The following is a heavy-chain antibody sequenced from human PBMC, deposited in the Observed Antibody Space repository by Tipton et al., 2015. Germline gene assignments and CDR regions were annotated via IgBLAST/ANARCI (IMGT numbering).Heavy chain of an antibody. CDR3: AGLPYQYDSNGHYHFDF. CDR2: SYYRGSR. CDR1: GDSISSGGYY. Sequence: TLSLTCTVSGDSISSGGYYWSWSRQHPGKGLEWLGYSYYRGSRYYNPSLKSRVTISVDTSKKQFSLRLSSVTAADTAVFFCAGLPYQYDSNGHYHFDFWGQGTLVTVSS. V-gene: IGHV4-31*03. J-gene: IGHJ4*02. D-gene: IGHD3-22*01.